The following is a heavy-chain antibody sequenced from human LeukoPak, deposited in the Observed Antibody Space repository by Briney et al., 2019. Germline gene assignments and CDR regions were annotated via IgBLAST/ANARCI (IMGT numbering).Heavy chain of an antibody. CDR1: GDSISSSF. CDR2: IYYSGST. Sequence: SETLSLTCTVSGDSISSSFWNWIRHPPGQRLEWIGNIYYSGSTNYNPALKSRVTFSVDTTKNQVSLKLSSATAADTAVYYCARGALGAHPVDYWGQGTQVIVSS. J-gene: IGHJ4*02. D-gene: IGHD1-26*01. V-gene: IGHV4-59*01. CDR3: ARGALGAHPVDY.